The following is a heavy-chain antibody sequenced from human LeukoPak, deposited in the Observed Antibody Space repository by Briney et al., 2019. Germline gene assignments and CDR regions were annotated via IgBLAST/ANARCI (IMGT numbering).Heavy chain of an antibody. D-gene: IGHD6-19*01. J-gene: IGHJ4*02. Sequence: ASVKVSCKASGYTFTSYGISWVRQAPGQGLEWLGWISTYNGNTHYAQKLQGRVTMTTDTSTTTAYMELRSLRSDDTAVYYCARDRGSGWFVYWGQGTLVTVSS. V-gene: IGHV1-18*01. CDR1: GYTFTSYG. CDR3: ARDRGSGWFVY. CDR2: ISTYNGNT.